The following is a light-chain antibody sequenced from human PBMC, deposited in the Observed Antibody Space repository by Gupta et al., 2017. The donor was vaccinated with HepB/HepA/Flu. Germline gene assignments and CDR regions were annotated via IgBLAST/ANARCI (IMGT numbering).Light chain of an antibody. CDR2: GAC. J-gene: IGKJ1*01. V-gene: IGKV3-7*04. CDR1: QSVSSRY. Sequence: PGDRVTLPCRASQSVSSRYLTWYQQKPGQAPRLLIYGACTRATSIPARFSGRGYGTDFTLTISSLQPEDFAVYYCQQDYNLDTFGQGTKVEIK. CDR3: QQDYNLDT.